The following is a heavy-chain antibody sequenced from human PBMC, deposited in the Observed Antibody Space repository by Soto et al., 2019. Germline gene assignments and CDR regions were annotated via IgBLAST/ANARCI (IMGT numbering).Heavy chain of an antibody. J-gene: IGHJ6*02. V-gene: IGHV1-69*13. CDR3: ARDSSGADTAMAVYYYYGMDV. D-gene: IGHD5-18*01. CDR1: GGTFSSYA. Sequence: ASVKGSFKASGGTFSSYAISWVRQAPGQGLEWMGGIIPIFGTANYAQKFQGRVTITADESTSTAYMELSSLRSEDTAVYYCARDSSGADTAMAVYYYYGMDVWGQGTTVTVSS. CDR2: IIPIFGTA.